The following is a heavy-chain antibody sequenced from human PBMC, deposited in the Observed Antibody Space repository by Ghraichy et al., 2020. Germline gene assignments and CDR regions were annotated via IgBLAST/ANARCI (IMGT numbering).Heavy chain of an antibody. Sequence: GGSLRLSCAASGFTFSSYSMNWVRQAPGKGLEWVSSISSSSSYIYYADSVKGRFTISRNNAKNSLYLQMNSLRAEDTAVDYCARDIYGSGSRADDYGMDVWGQGTTVTVSS. CDR2: ISSSSSYI. CDR1: GFTFSSYS. V-gene: IGHV3-21*01. D-gene: IGHD3-10*01. J-gene: IGHJ6*02. CDR3: ARDIYGSGSRADDYGMDV.